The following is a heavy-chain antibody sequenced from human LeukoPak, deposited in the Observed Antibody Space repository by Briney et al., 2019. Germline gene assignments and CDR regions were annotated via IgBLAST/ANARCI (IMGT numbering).Heavy chain of an antibody. V-gene: IGHV4-34*01. CDR2: INHSGST. CDR3: ARGSYSSSSYYYYYMDV. J-gene: IGHJ6*03. D-gene: IGHD6-6*01. CDR1: GGSFSGYY. Sequence: PSETLSLTCAVYGGSFSGYYWSWIRQPPGKGLEWIGEINHSGSTNYNPSLKSRVTISVDTSKIQFSLKLSSVTAADTAVYYCARGSYSSSSYYYYYMDVWGKGTTVTVSS.